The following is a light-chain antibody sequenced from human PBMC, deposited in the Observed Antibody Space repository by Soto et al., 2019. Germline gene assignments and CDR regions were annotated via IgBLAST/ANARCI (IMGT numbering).Light chain of an antibody. Sequence: DLQLTQSPSSLSASVGDRVTITCQASQAIGSYLNWYQQKPGKAPKLLIFDASNLETGVPSRFTGSGSGTQFTFTVSSLQPEDLATYYCQQYDNFPYTFGQGTKLEIQ. J-gene: IGKJ2*01. CDR1: QAIGSY. V-gene: IGKV1-33*01. CDR3: QQYDNFPYT. CDR2: DAS.